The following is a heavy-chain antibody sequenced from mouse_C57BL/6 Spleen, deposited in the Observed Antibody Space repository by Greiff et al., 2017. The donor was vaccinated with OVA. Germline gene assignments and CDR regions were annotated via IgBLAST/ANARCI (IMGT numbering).Heavy chain of an antibody. D-gene: IGHD1-1*01. J-gene: IGHJ3*01. V-gene: IGHV1-64*01. CDR1: GYTFTSYW. CDR3: ARYYGSSAFAY. CDR2: IHPNSGST. Sequence: VQLQQPGAELVKPGASVKLSCKASGYTFTSYWMHWVKQRPGQGLEWIGMIHPNSGSTNYNEKFKSKATLPVDKSSSTAYMQRSSLTSEDSAVYYCARYYGSSAFAYWGQGTLVTVSA.